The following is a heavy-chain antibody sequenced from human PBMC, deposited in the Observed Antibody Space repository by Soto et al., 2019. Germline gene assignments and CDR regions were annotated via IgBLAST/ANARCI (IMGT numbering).Heavy chain of an antibody. CDR3: ASPIAVAGTEYLQH. D-gene: IGHD6-19*01. V-gene: IGHV3-21*01. J-gene: IGHJ1*01. CDR1: GFTFSSYS. CDR2: ISSSSSYI. Sequence: EVQLVESGGGLVKPGGSLRLSCAASGFTFSSYSMNWVRQAPGKGLEWVSSISSSSSYIYYAYSVKGRFTISRDNAKNSLYLQMNSLRAEDTAVYYCASPIAVAGTEYLQHWGQGTLVTVSS.